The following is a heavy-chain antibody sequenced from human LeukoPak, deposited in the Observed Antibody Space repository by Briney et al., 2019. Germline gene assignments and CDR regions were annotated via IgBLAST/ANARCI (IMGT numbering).Heavy chain of an antibody. CDR1: GFTFSSYA. D-gene: IGHD2-15*01. V-gene: IGHV3-48*03. J-gene: IGHJ6*03. Sequence: GGSLRLSCAASGFTFSSYAMSWVRQAPGKGLEWVSYISSSGATRYYADSVKGRFTMSRDNAKNSLYLLLNSLRAEDTAVYYCAREVVVAATRYMDVWGKGTTVTISS. CDR2: ISSSGATR. CDR3: AREVVVAATRYMDV.